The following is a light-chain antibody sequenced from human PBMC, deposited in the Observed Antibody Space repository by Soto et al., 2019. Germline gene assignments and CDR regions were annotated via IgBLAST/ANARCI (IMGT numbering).Light chain of an antibody. CDR1: SSDVGGYNY. CDR2: EVS. CDR3: SSFTSSSTWV. J-gene: IGLJ3*02. V-gene: IGLV2-14*01. Sequence: QSALTQPASVSGSPGLSITISCTGTSSDVGGYNYVSWYQHHPGKAPKLMIYEVSNRPSGVSNRFSGSKSGNTASLTISGLQAEDETDYYCSSFTSSSTWVFGGGTKLTVL.